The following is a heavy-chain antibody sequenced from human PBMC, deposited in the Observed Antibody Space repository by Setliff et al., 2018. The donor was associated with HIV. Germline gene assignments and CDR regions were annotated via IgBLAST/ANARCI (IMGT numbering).Heavy chain of an antibody. Sequence: SLTCTVSGGSISSYYWSWIRQPPGKGLEWIGYIYYSGSSNYNPSLKSRVTISVDTSKNHFSLKLSSVTAADTAVYYCASLSSGSDWYFDLWGRGTLVTVSS. J-gene: IGHJ2*01. CDR1: GGSISSYY. D-gene: IGHD3-22*01. CDR3: ASLSSGSDWYFDL. CDR2: IYYSGSS. V-gene: IGHV4-59*01.